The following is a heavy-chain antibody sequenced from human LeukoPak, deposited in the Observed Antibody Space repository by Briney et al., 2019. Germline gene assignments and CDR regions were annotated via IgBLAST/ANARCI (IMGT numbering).Heavy chain of an antibody. CDR3: ATGPYSFDY. V-gene: IGHV3-30*03. CDR1: GFTFSSYG. D-gene: IGHD2-21*01. CDR2: ISCDGSNK. Sequence: PGGSLRLSCAASGFTFSSYGMHWVRQAPGKGLEWVAVISCDGSNKYYADSVKGRFTISRDNSKNTLYLQMNSLRAEDTAVYYCATGPYSFDYWGQGTLVTVSS. J-gene: IGHJ4*02.